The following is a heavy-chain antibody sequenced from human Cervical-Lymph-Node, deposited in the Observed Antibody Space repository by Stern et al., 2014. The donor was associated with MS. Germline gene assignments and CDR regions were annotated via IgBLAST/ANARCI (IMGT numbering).Heavy chain of an antibody. J-gene: IGHJ6*02. V-gene: IGHV3-53*01. CDR3: ATAPTIGV. Sequence: DVPLVESGGGLMQPGGSLRLSCAASGFTVNNNYMTWVRQAPGKGVGWVSVIYSGGNTYYADSVKGRFTISRDNSENTLFLQMNSLRAEDTAVYYCATAPTIGVWGQGTTVTVSS. D-gene: IGHD4/OR15-4a*01. CDR1: GFTVNNNY. CDR2: IYSGGNT.